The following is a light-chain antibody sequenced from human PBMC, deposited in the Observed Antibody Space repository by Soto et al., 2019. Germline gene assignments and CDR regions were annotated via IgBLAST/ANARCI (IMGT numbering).Light chain of an antibody. Sequence: IVMTQSPVTLSGSLGERATLSCRASQSVGSDVAWYHQKVGQAPRLLIYDASTRATGIPDRFSGSGSGTELTLTINSLQSEDFAVYYCLQFNDWPRTFGQGTKVEMK. J-gene: IGKJ1*01. CDR1: QSVGSD. CDR3: LQFNDWPRT. CDR2: DAS. V-gene: IGKV3-15*01.